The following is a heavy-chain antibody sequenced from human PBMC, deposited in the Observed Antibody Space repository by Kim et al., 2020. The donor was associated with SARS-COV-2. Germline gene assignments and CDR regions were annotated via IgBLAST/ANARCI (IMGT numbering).Heavy chain of an antibody. CDR3: ATLRRGSYRINYFDY. Sequence: PSVQGQVTISADKSISTAYLQWSSLKASDTAMYYCATLRRGSYRINYFDYWGQGTLVTVSS. D-gene: IGHD1-26*01. V-gene: IGHV5-51*01. J-gene: IGHJ4*02.